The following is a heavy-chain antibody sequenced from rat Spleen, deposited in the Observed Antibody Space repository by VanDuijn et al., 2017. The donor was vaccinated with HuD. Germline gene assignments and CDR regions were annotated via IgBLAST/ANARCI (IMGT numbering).Heavy chain of an antibody. CDR2: INTGGGNT. Sequence: EVQLVESGGGLVQPGRSMKLSCAASGFTFTNYYMAWVRQAPTKGLEWVASINTGGGNTYYRDSVKGRFTISRDNGKSTLYLQMDSLRSEDTATYYCARLPYYYDGSYYYYFDYWGQGVMVTVSS. D-gene: IGHD1-12*02. J-gene: IGHJ2*01. CDR3: ARLPYYYDGSYYYYFDY. V-gene: IGHV5-25*01. CDR1: GFTFTNYY.